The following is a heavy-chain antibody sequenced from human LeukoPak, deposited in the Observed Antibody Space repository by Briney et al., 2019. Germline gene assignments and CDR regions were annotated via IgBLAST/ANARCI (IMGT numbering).Heavy chain of an antibody. V-gene: IGHV4-30-4*01. D-gene: IGHD5-18*01. CDR2: IYYSGST. CDR3: ASKGVATAMAAY. J-gene: IGHJ4*02. Sequence: PSQTLSLTCTVSGGSISSGDYYWRWIRQPPGKGLEWIGYIYYSGSTYYNPALKIRVTISVDTSKTQFSLKLTSVTAADPAVYSCASKGVATAMAAYWGQGTLVT. CDR1: GGSISSGDYY.